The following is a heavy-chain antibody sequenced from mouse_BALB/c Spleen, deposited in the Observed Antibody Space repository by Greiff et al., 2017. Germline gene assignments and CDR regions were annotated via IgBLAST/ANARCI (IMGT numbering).Heavy chain of an antibody. CDR2: ISDGGSYT. Sequence: EVMLVESGGGLVKPGGSLKLSCAASGFTFSDYYMYWVRQTPEKRLEWVATISDGGSYTYYPDSVKGRFTISRDNAKNNLYLQMSSLKSEDTAMYYCARSDVGYFDVWGAGTTVTVSS. CDR3: ARSDVGYFDV. V-gene: IGHV5-4*02. CDR1: GFTFSDYY. J-gene: IGHJ1*01.